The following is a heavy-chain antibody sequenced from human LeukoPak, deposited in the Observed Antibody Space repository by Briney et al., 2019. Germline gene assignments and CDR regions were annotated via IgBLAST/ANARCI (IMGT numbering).Heavy chain of an antibody. J-gene: IGHJ4*02. Sequence: KASETLSLTCTVSGGSISSGSYYWSWIRQPPGKGLEWIGYIYYSGSTNYNPSLKSRVTISVDTSKNQFSLKLSSVTAADTAVYYCAREVVGATTGLRRGFDYWGQGTLVTVSS. CDR1: GGSISSGSYY. CDR3: AREVVGATTGLRRGFDY. CDR2: IYYSGST. D-gene: IGHD1-26*01. V-gene: IGHV4-61*01.